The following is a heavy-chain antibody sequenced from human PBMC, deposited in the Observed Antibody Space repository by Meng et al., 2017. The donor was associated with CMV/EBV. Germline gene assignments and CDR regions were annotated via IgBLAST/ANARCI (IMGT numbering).Heavy chain of an antibody. V-gene: IGHV3-21*01. D-gene: IGHD3/OR15-3a*01. J-gene: IGHJ4*02. CDR1: GFTFRTYN. CDR3: ARVGPRVTFVGFSFDF. Sequence: GGSLRLSCAASGFTFRTYNMNWVRQAPGKGLEWVSSITSSSDYVRYAGSVKGRFTISRDNAKNALYLQMNNVRAEDTAVYYCARVGPRVTFVGFSFDFRGLGTLVTVSS. CDR2: ITSSSDYV.